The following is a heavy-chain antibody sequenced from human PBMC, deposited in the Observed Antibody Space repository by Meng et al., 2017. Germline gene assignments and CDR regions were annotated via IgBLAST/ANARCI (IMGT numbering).Heavy chain of an antibody. D-gene: IGHD6-25*01. CDR2: IIPIFGTA. J-gene: IGHJ4*02. CDR1: GGTFSSYA. Sequence: QVQLVQSGAEVKKPGSSVKVPCKASGGTFSSYASSWVRQAPGQGLEWMGGIIPIFGTANYAQKFQGRVTITADESTSTAYMELSSLRSEDTAVYYCARDEDISAAGKLFGDYWGQGTLVTVSS. CDR3: ARDEDISAAGKLFGDY. V-gene: IGHV1-69*01.